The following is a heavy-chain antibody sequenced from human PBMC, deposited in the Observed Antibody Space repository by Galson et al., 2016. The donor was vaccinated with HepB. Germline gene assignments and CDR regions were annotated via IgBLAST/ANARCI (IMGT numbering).Heavy chain of an antibody. J-gene: IGHJ4*02. V-gene: IGHV1-69*13. CDR2: IIPMLRTP. CDR1: GGSFSTYA. D-gene: IGHD5-18*01. CDR3: ARGDRFTYGWGGIY. Sequence: SVKVSCKAPGGSFSTYAISWVRQAPGQGLEWMGGIIPMLRTPNYAQKFQGRLTITADESTSTVYMDLNSLRSEDTAVYSCARGDRFTYGWGGIYWGQGTLVTVSS.